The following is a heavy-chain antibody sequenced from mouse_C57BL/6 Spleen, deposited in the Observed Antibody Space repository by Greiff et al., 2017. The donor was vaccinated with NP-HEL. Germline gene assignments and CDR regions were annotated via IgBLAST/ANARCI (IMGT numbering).Heavy chain of an antibody. D-gene: IGHD2-4*01. V-gene: IGHV10-1*01. J-gene: IGHJ1*03. CDR1: GFSFNTYA. CDR3: VRHKDYGYWYFDV. CDR2: IRSKSNNYAT. Sequence: EAGGGLVQPKGSLKLSCAASGFSFNTYAMNWVRQAPGKGLEWVARIRSKSNNYATYYADSVKDRFTISRDDSESMLYLQMNNLKTEDTAMYYCVRHKDYGYWYFDVWGTGTTVTVAS.